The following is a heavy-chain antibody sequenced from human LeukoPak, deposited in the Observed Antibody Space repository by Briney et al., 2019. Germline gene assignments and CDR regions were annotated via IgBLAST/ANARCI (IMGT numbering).Heavy chain of an antibody. D-gene: IGHD3-22*01. CDR1: GFTFSSYN. CDR2: ISSSGSTI. CDR3: ARVISYYDSSGYYSYYYGMDV. Sequence: GGSLRLSCAASGFTFSSYNMNWVRQAPGKGLEWVSYISSSGSTIYYADSVKGRFTISRDNAKNSLYLQMNSLRAEDTAVYYCARVISYYDSSGYYSYYYGMDVWGQGTTVTVSS. J-gene: IGHJ6*02. V-gene: IGHV3-48*04.